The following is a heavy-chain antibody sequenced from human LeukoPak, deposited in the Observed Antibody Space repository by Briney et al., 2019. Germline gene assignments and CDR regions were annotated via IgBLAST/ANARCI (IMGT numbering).Heavy chain of an antibody. Sequence: GGSLRLSCAASGFTFNSYGIHWVRQAPGKGLEWVAFIRFDGSNNYYADSVKGRFTISRDNSKNTVYLQMNSLRADDTAVYYCARDRDLGVVTPWCDYWGQGVLVTVSS. D-gene: IGHD2-2*01. CDR1: GFTFNSYG. CDR2: IRFDGSNN. CDR3: ARDRDLGVVTPWCDY. J-gene: IGHJ4*02. V-gene: IGHV3-30*02.